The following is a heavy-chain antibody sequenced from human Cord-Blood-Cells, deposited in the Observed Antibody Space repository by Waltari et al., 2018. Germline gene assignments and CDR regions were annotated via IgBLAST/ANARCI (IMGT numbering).Heavy chain of an antibody. CDR2: IYTSGST. D-gene: IGHD2-2*01. V-gene: IGHV4-61*09. CDR1: GGSISSGSYY. Sequence: QVQLQESGPGLVKPSQTLSLTCTVSGGSISSGSYYWSWIRQPAGKGLEWIGYIYTSGSTNYNPALNGRVTISVDTSKKQFSLKRSSVTAADTAVYYCARGSIVVVPAAHFDPWGQGTLVTVSS. J-gene: IGHJ5*02. CDR3: ARGSIVVVPAAHFDP.